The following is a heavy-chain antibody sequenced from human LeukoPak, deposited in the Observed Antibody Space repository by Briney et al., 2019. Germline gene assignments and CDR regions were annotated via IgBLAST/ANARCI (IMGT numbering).Heavy chain of an antibody. D-gene: IGHD6-19*01. J-gene: IGHJ4*02. Sequence: QPGGSLRLSCAASGFTFSSYVMNWVRQAPGKELEWVSVISGSGGTTYYADSVKGRFTISRDNSKNTLYLQMNSLRVEDTAVYYCARGSPGGSAWDPHFDYWGQGTLVTVSS. CDR1: GFTFSSYV. CDR2: ISGSGGTT. V-gene: IGHV3-23*01. CDR3: ARGSPGGSAWDPHFDY.